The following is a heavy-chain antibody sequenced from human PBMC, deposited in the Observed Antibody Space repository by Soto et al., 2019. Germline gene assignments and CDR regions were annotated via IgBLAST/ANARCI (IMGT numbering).Heavy chain of an antibody. CDR3: ARSLYYYGSGSSYYFDY. D-gene: IGHD3-10*01. V-gene: IGHV2-5*02. CDR2: IYWDDDK. Sequence: QITLKESGPTLVKPTQTLTLTCTFSVFSLSTSGVGVGWIRQPPGKALEWLALIYWDDDKRYSPSLKSRLTLTKATSKNQVVLTMTNRDPVDTATYYWARSLYYYGSGSSYYFDYWGQGTLVTVS. J-gene: IGHJ4*02. CDR1: VFSLSTSGVG.